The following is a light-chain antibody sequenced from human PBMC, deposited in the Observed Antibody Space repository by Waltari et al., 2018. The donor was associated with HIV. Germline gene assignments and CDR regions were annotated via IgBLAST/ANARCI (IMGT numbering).Light chain of an antibody. Sequence: DIQMTQSPSSLSASVGDRVTIPCRASQSISNNLNWYQQKPGKALKLIMYTASSLQSGVPSRFSGSGSGTDFTLTISSLQPEDFATYYRQQSYSTPTFGQGTKVEIK. V-gene: IGKV1-39*01. CDR1: QSISNN. CDR3: QQSYSTPT. J-gene: IGKJ1*01. CDR2: TAS.